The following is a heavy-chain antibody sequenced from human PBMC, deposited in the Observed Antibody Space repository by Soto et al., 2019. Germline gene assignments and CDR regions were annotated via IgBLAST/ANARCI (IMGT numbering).Heavy chain of an antibody. Sequence: GGALRLSCEASGFSFSSFAMNWVRQAPGRGLEWVSYISDDGASIYYADSLKGRFTISRDNAKNSLSLQMNNLRAEDTAVYYCARENSVQAWLHHFDHWGLGTLVTVSS. CDR1: GFSFSSFA. CDR3: ARENSVQAWLHHFDH. J-gene: IGHJ4*02. V-gene: IGHV3-48*03. CDR2: ISDDGASI. D-gene: IGHD5-18*01.